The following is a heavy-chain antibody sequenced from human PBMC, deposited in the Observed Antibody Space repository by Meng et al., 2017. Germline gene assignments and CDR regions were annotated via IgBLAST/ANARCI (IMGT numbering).Heavy chain of an antibody. V-gene: IGHV7-4-1*02. CDR3: ARLVAGTFGQLFDP. J-gene: IGHJ5*02. CDR1: GYTFTSYA. D-gene: IGHD2-15*01. Sequence: VQLLHVGVELKKPGASVQVSCKASGYTFTSYAMNWVRQAPGQGLEWMGWINTNTGNPTYAQGFTGRFVFSLDTSVSTAYLQISSLKAEDTAVYYCARLVAGTFGQLFDPWGQGTLVTVPS. CDR2: INTNTGNP.